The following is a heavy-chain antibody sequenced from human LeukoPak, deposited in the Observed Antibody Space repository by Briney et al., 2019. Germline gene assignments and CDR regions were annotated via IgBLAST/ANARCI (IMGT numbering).Heavy chain of an antibody. J-gene: IGHJ4*02. V-gene: IGHV3-23*01. D-gene: IGHD2-2*01. CDR2: ISGSGGST. Sequence: AGGSLRLSCAASGFTFSSYAMSWVRQAPGKGLEWVSAISGSGGSTYYADSVKGRFTISRDNSKNTLYLQMNSLRAEDTAVYYCAKDRTPRCSSTSCYADFDYWGQGTLVTVSS. CDR1: GFTFSSYA. CDR3: AKDRTPRCSSTSCYADFDY.